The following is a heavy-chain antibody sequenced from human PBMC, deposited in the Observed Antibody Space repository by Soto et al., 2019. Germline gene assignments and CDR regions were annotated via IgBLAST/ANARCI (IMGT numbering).Heavy chain of an antibody. CDR1: GGSISSGGYS. CDR2: IYHSGST. CDR3: ARDAGRYCSGGSCYSASWFDP. D-gene: IGHD2-15*01. Sequence: LSLTCAVSGGSISSGGYSWSWIRQPPGKGLEWIGYIYHSGSTYYNPSLKSRVTISVDRSKNQFSLKLSSVTAADTAVYYCARDAGRYCSGGSCYSASWFDPWGQGTLVTVSS. J-gene: IGHJ5*02. V-gene: IGHV4-30-2*01.